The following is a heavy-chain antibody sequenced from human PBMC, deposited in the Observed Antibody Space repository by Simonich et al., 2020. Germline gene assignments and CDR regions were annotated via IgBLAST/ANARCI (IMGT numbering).Heavy chain of an antibody. V-gene: IGHV3-74*01. CDR3: ARDYSNYDAFDI. CDR1: GFTFSSYW. D-gene: IGHD4-4*01. Sequence: EVQLVESGGGLVQPGGSLRLSCAASGFTFSSYWMHWVRQAPGKGMVGVPRINSDVSSTSYADSVKGRFTISRDNAKNTLYLQMNSLRDEDTAVYYCARDYSNYDAFDIWGQGTMVTVSS. J-gene: IGHJ3*02. CDR2: INSDVSST.